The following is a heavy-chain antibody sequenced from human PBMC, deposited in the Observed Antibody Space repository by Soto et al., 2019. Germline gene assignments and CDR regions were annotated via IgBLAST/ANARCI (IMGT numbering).Heavy chain of an antibody. J-gene: IGHJ4*02. V-gene: IGHV3-9*01. CDR1: GFIVHGYA. Sequence: SLRLSGVGSGFIVHGYAMHLVRQAPGKGLEWVSGISANGDNKDYADSVKGRFTISRDNAKNSLFLQMNSLRPEDTALYYCAKDVKWGGMTTIHYFDSWGQGTQVTVSS. D-gene: IGHD2-21*02. CDR3: AKDVKWGGMTTIHYFDS. CDR2: ISANGDNK.